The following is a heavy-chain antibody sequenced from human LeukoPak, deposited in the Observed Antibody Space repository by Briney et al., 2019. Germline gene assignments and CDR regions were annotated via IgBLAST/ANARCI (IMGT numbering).Heavy chain of an antibody. D-gene: IGHD3-9*01. V-gene: IGHV1-69*05. Sequence: SVKVSCKASGGTFSSYAISWVRQAPGQGLEWMGRLIPIFGTANYAQKFQGRVTITTDESTSTAYMELSSLRSEDTAVYYCARASLNYRNYDILTGYYRRGAFDIWGQGTMVTVSS. CDR2: LIPIFGTA. J-gene: IGHJ3*02. CDR1: GGTFSSYA. CDR3: ARASLNYRNYDILTGYYRRGAFDI.